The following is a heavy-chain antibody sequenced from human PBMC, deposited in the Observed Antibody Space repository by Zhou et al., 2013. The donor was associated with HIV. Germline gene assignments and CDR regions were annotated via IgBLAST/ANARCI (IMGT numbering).Heavy chain of an antibody. CDR2: IIPIFGTT. CDR3: ARARTTLHYYYYMDV. D-gene: IGHD2-2*01. Sequence: QVQLVQSGAEVKKPGSSVKVSCKASGGSFSSYAITWVRQAPGQGPEWMGGIIPIFGTTNYAQKFQGRVTITADESTSTAYMELSSLRSEDTAVYYCARARTTLHYYYYMDVWGQRDHGHRLL. V-gene: IGHV1-69*12. CDR1: GGSFSSYA. J-gene: IGHJ6*03.